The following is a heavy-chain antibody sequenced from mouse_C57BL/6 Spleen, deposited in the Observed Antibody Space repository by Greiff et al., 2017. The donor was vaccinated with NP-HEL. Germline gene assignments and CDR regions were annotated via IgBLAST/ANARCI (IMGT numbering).Heavy chain of an antibody. J-gene: IGHJ1*03. CDR3: AREGIRDWYFDV. CDR2: ISDGGSYT. CDR1: GFTFSSYA. V-gene: IGHV5-4*01. Sequence: EVQGVESGGGLVKPGGSLKLSCAASGFTFSSYAMSWVRQTPEKRLEWVATISDGGSYTYYPDNVKGRFTISRDNAKNNLYLQMSHLKSEDTAMYYCAREGIRDWYFDVWGTGTTVTVSS. D-gene: IGHD2-4*01.